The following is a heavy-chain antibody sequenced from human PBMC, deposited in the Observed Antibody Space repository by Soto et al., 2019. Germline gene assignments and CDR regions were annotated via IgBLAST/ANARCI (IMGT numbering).Heavy chain of an antibody. CDR1: GGSVSSGSYY. D-gene: IGHD2-15*01. J-gene: IGHJ4*02. Sequence: PSETLSLTCTVSGGSVSSGSYYWSWIRQPPGKGLEWIGYIYSNGSTNYNPSLKSRVTISVDTSKNQFSLKLSSVAAADTAVYSCAGTPVIAAPTLVYWGQGTRVTVSS. V-gene: IGHV4-61*01. CDR2: IYSNGST. CDR3: AGTPVIAAPTLVY.